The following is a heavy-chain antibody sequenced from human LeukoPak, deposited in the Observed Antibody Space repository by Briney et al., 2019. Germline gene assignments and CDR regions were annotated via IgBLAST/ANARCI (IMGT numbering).Heavy chain of an antibody. CDR3: ARTPDYSYFDY. D-gene: IGHD4-11*01. J-gene: IGHJ4*02. Sequence: GGSLRLSCAASGFTFSSYAMHWVRQAPGKGLEYVSAISSNGSSTYYANSVKGRFTISRDNSKNTLYLQMGSLRAEDMAVYYCARTPDYSYFDYWGQGTLVTVSS. CDR1: GFTFSSYA. V-gene: IGHV3-64*01. CDR2: ISSNGSST.